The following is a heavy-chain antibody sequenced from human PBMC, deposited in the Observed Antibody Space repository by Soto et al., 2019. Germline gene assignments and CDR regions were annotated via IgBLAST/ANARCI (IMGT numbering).Heavy chain of an antibody. Sequence: EVQLLESGGGLVQPGGSLRLSCAASGFTFSSYAMSWVRQAPGKGLEWVSAISGSGGSTYYADSVKGRFTISRDNSKNTGYLEMNSLRAEDTAVYYCTASSGWYNAFDIWGQGTMVTVSS. D-gene: IGHD6-19*01. CDR1: GFTFSSYA. CDR2: ISGSGGST. CDR3: TASSGWYNAFDI. J-gene: IGHJ3*02. V-gene: IGHV3-23*01.